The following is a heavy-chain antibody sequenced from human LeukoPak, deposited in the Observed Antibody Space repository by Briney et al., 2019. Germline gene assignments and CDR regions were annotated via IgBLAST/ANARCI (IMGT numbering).Heavy chain of an antibody. V-gene: IGHV4-30-2*01. J-gene: IGHJ3*02. Sequence: SETLSLTCTVSGGSISSGGYYWSWIRQPPGKGLEWIGYIYHSGSTYYNPSLKSRVTISVDRSKNQFSLKLSSVTAADMAVYYCARGASGTLYDAFDIWGQGTMVTVSS. CDR2: IYHSGST. D-gene: IGHD1-26*01. CDR1: GGSISSGGYY. CDR3: ARGASGTLYDAFDI.